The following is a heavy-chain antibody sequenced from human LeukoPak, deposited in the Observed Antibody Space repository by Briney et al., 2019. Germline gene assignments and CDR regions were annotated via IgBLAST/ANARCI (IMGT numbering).Heavy chain of an antibody. D-gene: IGHD3-3*01. CDR3: ARDKYYDFWSGYYYHYMDV. CDR1: GGSISSYY. J-gene: IGHJ6*03. Sequence: SETLSRNCTVYGGSISSYYWSWFRQPAGKGLEWIGRIYTSGSTNYNPSLKSRVTMSVDTSKNQFSLKLSSVTAADTAVYYCARDKYYDFWSGYYYHYMDVWGKGTTVTVPS. V-gene: IGHV4-4*07. CDR2: IYTSGST.